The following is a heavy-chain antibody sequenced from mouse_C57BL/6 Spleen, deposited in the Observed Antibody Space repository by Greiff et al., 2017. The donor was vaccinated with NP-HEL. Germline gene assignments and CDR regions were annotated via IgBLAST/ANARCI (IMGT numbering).Heavy chain of an antibody. CDR1: GYAFSSSW. J-gene: IGHJ2*01. V-gene: IGHV1-82*01. Sequence: VQLQQSGPELVKPGASVKISCKASGYAFSSSWMNWVKQRPGKGLEWIGRIYPGDGDTNYNGKFKGKATLYADKSSSTAYMQLSSLTSEDSAVYFCARCGDWYWGQGTTLTVSS. CDR3: ARCGDWY. CDR2: IYPGDGDT. D-gene: IGHD3-3*01.